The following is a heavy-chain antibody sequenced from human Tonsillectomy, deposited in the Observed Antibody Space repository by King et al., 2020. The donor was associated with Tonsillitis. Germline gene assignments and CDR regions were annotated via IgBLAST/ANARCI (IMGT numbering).Heavy chain of an antibody. CDR1: GGSVNSGNYY. CDR2: IYYSGST. V-gene: IGHV4-61*01. J-gene: IGHJ6*02. D-gene: IGHD3-3*01. Sequence: VQLQESGPGLVKPSETLSLTCTVSGGSVNSGNYYWSWIRQPPGKGLEWIGYIYYSGSTNYNPSLKSRVTISVDTSKNQFSLKLSSVTAADTAVYYCARGRITIFGGHYYYGMDVWGHGTTVTVS. CDR3: ARGRITIFGGHYYYGMDV.